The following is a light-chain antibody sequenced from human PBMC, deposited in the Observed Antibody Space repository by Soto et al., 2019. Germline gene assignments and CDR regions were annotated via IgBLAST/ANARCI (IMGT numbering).Light chain of an antibody. CDR3: QKRGGAPTRT. V-gene: IGKV1-27*01. CDR2: ASS. J-gene: IGKJ3*01. CDR1: QDIGNS. Sequence: DIQMTQSPSSLSASVGDSVTITCRASQDIGNSLAWYQQKPRKVTRVLIYASSTLQLCVPSRFRGSXSGTXFTLTIRSLQPEDVATYYSQKRGGAPTRTLGPGTKV.